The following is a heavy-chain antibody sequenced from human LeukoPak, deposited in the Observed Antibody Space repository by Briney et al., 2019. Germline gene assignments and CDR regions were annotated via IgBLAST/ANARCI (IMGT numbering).Heavy chain of an antibody. CDR2: ISSSSSYI. J-gene: IGHJ4*02. D-gene: IGHD3/OR15-3a*01. Sequence: PGGSLRLSCAASGFTFSSYSMNWVRQAPGKGLEWVSSISSSSSYIYYADSVKGRFTISRDNAKNSLYLQMNSLRAEDTAVYYCARDPGSGLVIILQEAPDYWGQGTLVTVSS. V-gene: IGHV3-21*01. CDR3: ARDPGSGLVIILQEAPDY. CDR1: GFTFSSYS.